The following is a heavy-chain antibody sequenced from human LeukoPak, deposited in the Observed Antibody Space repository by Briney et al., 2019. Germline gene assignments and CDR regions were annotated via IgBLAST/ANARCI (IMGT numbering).Heavy chain of an antibody. CDR2: ISSSSSTI. D-gene: IGHD3-22*01. CDR3: AKDRSGYLTLDY. CDR1: GFTFSSYR. V-gene: IGHV3-48*01. Sequence: PGGSLRLSCAASGFTFSSYRMNWVRQAPGKGLEWVSYISSSSSTIYYADSVKGRFTISRDNSKNTLYLQMNSLRAEDTAVYYCAKDRSGYLTLDYWGRGTLVTVSS. J-gene: IGHJ4*02.